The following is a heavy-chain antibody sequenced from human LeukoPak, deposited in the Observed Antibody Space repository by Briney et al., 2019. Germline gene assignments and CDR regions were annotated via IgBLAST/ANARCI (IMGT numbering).Heavy chain of an antibody. Sequence: ASVKVSCKVSGYTFTELSMHWVRQAPGKGLEWMGGFDPEDGETIYAQKFQGRVTMTEDTSTDTAYMELSSLRSEDTAVYYCATAGFYYDSSGYVAYWGQGTLVTVSS. CDR1: GYTFTELS. J-gene: IGHJ4*02. D-gene: IGHD3-22*01. V-gene: IGHV1-24*01. CDR2: FDPEDGET. CDR3: ATAGFYYDSSGYVAY.